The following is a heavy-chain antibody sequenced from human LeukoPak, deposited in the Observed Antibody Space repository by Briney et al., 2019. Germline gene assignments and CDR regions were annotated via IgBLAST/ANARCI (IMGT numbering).Heavy chain of an antibody. CDR2: IYTSGST. V-gene: IGHV4-61*02. CDR1: GGSISSGDYY. J-gene: IGHJ3*02. D-gene: IGHD6-13*01. Sequence: PSETLSLTCTVSGGSISSGDYYWSWIRQPPGKGLEWIGRIYTSGSTNYNPSLKSRVTISVDTSKNQFSLKLSSVTAADTAVYYCARQYKAGQQLRKAFDIWGQGTMVTVSS. CDR3: ARQYKAGQQLRKAFDI.